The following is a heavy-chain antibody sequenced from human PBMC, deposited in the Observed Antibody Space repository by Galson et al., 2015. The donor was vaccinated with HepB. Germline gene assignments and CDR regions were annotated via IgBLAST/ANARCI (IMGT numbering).Heavy chain of an antibody. V-gene: IGHV1-46*01. D-gene: IGHD6-19*01. J-gene: IGHJ5*02. CDR3: AITANRVAGTRVGFDP. Sequence: SVKVSCKASGYTFTSYYMHWVRQAPGQGLEWMGIINPSGGSTSYAQKFQGRVTMTRDTSTSTVYMELSSLRSEDTAVYYCAITANRVAGTRVGFDPWGQGTLVTVSS. CDR1: GYTFTSYY. CDR2: INPSGGST.